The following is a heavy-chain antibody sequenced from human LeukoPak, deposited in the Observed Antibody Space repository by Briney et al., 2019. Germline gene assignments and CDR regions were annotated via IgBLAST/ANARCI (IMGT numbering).Heavy chain of an antibody. D-gene: IGHD3-22*01. J-gene: IGHJ6*02. CDR3: ARVYYYDSSGYYLYYYYYGMDV. CDR1: GYTFTSYY. CDR2: INPSGGST. V-gene: IGHV1-46*01. Sequence: RASVKVSCKASGYTFTSYYMHWVRQAPGQGLEWMGIINPSGGSTSYAQKFQGRVTMTRDTSTSTVYMELSSLRSEDTAVYYCARVYYYDSSGYYLYYYYYGMDVWGQGTTVTVSS.